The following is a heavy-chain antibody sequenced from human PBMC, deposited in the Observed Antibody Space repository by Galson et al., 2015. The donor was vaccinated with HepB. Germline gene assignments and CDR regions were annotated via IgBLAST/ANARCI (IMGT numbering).Heavy chain of an antibody. Sequence: SVKVSCKASGYTFTSYGISWVRQAPGQGLEWMGWISAYNGNTNYAQKLQGRVTMTTDTSTSTAYMELRSLRSDDTAVYYCARGGRFLSPVDYSFDYWGQGTLVTVSS. D-gene: IGHD2/OR15-2a*01. V-gene: IGHV1-18*04. J-gene: IGHJ4*02. CDR2: ISAYNGNT. CDR1: GYTFTSYG. CDR3: ARGGRFLSPVDYSFDY.